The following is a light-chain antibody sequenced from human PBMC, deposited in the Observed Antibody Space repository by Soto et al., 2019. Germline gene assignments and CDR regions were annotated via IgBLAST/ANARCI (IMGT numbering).Light chain of an antibody. Sequence: SALTQPASVSGSPGQSITICCTGTSSDVGSYNLVSWYRQHPGKAPKLMIYEGSKRPSGVSNRFSGSKSGNTASLTISGLQAEDEADYYCCSYAGSSTAVFGGGTQLTVL. CDR2: EGS. CDR3: CSYAGSSTAV. V-gene: IGLV2-23*01. CDR1: SSDVGSYNL. J-gene: IGLJ7*01.